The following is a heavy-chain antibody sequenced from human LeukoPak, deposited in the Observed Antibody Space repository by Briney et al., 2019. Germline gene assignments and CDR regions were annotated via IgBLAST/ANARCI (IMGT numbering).Heavy chain of an antibody. CDR1: GFTFSSYA. D-gene: IGHD3-16*01. J-gene: IGHJ6*02. CDR3: AKAGGVDYYYYGTDV. CDR2: ISGSGGST. V-gene: IGHV3-23*01. Sequence: GGSLRLSCAASGFTFSSYAMSWVRQAPGKGLEWVSAISGSGGSTYYADSVKGRFTISRDNSKNTLYLQMNSLRAEDTAVYYCAKAGGVDYYYYGTDVWGQGTTVTVSS.